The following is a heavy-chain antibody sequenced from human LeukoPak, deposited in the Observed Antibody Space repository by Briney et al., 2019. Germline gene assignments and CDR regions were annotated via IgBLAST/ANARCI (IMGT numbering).Heavy chain of an antibody. V-gene: IGHV4-39*07. D-gene: IGHD3-10*01. CDR2: IYYSGST. J-gene: IGHJ5*02. CDR1: GGSISSSSYY. CDR3: ARVSGSKSNNWFDP. Sequence: SETLSLTCTVSGGSISSSSYYWGWIRQPPGKGLEWIGSIYYSGSTYYNPSLKSRVTISVDTSKNQFSLKLSSVTAADTAVYCCARVSGSKSNNWFDPWGQGTLVTVSS.